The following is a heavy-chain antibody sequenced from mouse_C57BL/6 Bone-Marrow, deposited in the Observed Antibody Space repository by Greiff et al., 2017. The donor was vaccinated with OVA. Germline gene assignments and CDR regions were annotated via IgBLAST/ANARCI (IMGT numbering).Heavy chain of an antibody. D-gene: IGHD4-1*01. CDR2: IYPGDGDT. CDR1: GYAFSSYW. CDR3: ARGGLTGTGWFAY. J-gene: IGHJ3*01. V-gene: IGHV1-80*01. Sequence: VHLVESGAELVKPGASVKISCKASGYAFSSYWMNWVKQRPGKGLEWIGQIYPGDGDTNYNGKFKGKATLTADKSSSTAYMQLSSLTSEDSAVYFCARGGLTGTGWFAYWGQGTLVTVSA.